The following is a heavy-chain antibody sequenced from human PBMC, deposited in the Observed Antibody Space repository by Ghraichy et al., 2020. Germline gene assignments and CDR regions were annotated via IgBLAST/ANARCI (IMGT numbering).Heavy chain of an antibody. Sequence: ASVKVSCKPSGHTFKSYGFSWVRQAPGQGLQWMRRISAYNGNTNYARQFQGRLTMTRDTSTGTAYMELGSLTSDDTAMYYCTTFTMISENYYNSMDVWGQGTPVTVS. V-gene: IGHV1-18*01. CDR1: GHTFKSYG. J-gene: IGHJ6*02. D-gene: IGHD3-10*01. CDR2: ISAYNGNT. CDR3: TTFTMISENYYNSMDV.